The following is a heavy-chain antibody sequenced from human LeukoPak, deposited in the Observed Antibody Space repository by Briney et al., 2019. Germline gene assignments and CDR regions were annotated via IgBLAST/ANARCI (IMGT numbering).Heavy chain of an antibody. Sequence: GGSLRLSCAASGFTFSSYWMSWVRQAPGKGLEWVANIKQDGSEKYYVDSVKGRFTISRDNAKNSLYLQMNSLRAEDTAVYYCARDEDIVATIGAFDIWGQGTMVTVSS. J-gene: IGHJ3*02. V-gene: IGHV3-7*01. CDR2: IKQDGSEK. CDR1: GFTFSSYW. CDR3: ARDEDIVATIGAFDI. D-gene: IGHD5-12*01.